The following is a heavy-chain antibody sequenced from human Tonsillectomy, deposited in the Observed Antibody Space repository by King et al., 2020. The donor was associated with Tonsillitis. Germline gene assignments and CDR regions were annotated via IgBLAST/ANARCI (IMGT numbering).Heavy chain of an antibody. CDR1: GFTFSSYW. CDR3: TRVRWSDCGVYPSDY. CDR2: IKQDGSEK. V-gene: IGHV3-7*03. J-gene: IGHJ4*02. D-gene: IGHD4-17*01. Sequence: VQLVESGGGLVPPGGSLGLSCAASGFTFSSYWMSWVRQAPGKGLEWVANIKQDGSEKYYVDSVKGRFTISRDNAKNSLYVQMNSLRAEDTAVYYCTRVRWSDCGVYPSDYWGQGALGTVSS.